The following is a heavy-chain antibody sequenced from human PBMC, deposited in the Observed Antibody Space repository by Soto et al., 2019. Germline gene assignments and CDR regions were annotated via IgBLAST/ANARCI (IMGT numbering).Heavy chain of an antibody. CDR2: ISSSSSYI. J-gene: IGHJ5*02. CDR3: ARAKYYYDSHTGGWFDP. CDR1: GFTFSSYS. Sequence: EVQLVESGGGLVKPGGSLRLSCAASGFTFSSYSMNWVRQAPGKGLEWVSSISSSSSYIYYADSVKGRFTISRDNANNSLYLQMNSLRAEVTAVYYCARAKYYYDSHTGGWFDPWGQGTLGTVSS. D-gene: IGHD3-22*01. V-gene: IGHV3-21*01.